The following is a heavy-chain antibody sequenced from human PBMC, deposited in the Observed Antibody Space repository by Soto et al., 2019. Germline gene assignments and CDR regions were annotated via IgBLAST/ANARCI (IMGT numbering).Heavy chain of an antibody. V-gene: IGHV3-7*01. J-gene: IGHJ4*02. Sequence: EVQLVESGGDLVQPGGSLRLSCAASEFTFSFYWTTWVRQAPGKGLEWVASIKEDGTEQYYVDSVKGRFTVSRDNAKNSLYLQMNNLRVEDTAVYYCARGRSSAYWGQGTLVTVSS. CDR3: ARGRSSAY. D-gene: IGHD3-3*01. CDR1: EFTFSFYW. CDR2: IKEDGTEQ.